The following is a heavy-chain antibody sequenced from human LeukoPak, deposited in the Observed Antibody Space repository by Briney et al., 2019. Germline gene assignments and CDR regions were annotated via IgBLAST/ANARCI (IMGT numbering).Heavy chain of an antibody. J-gene: IGHJ6*02. V-gene: IGHV1-69*04. CDR2: IIPIFGIA. D-gene: IGHD6-13*01. CDR3: ASCPAIAAGGFGMDV. Sequence: SVKVSCKASGGTFSRYAISWVRQAPGQGLEWMGRIIPIFGIANYAQKFQGRVTITADKSTSTAYMELSSLRSEDTAVYYCASCPAIAAGGFGMDVWGQGTTITVSS. CDR1: GGTFSRYA.